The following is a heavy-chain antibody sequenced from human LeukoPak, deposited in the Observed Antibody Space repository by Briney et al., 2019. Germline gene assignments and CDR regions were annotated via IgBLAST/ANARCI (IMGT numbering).Heavy chain of an antibody. J-gene: IGHJ3*02. V-gene: IGHV4-61*02. CDR3: ARTRPDDAFDI. CDR1: GGSISSGSYY. CDR2: IYTSGST. Sequence: SETLSLTCTVSGGSISSGSYYWSWIRQPAGKGLEWIGRIYTSGSTTYNPSLKSRVTMSVDTSKSQFSLKLSSVTAADTAVYYCARTRPDDAFDIWGQGTMVTVSS.